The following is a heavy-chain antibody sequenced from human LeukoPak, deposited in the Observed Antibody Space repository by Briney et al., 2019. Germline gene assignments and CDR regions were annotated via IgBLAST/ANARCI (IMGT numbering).Heavy chain of an antibody. Sequence: TGGSLRLSCAASGFTFSSYEMNWVRQAPGKGLEWVSYISSSGSTIYYADSVKGRFTISRDNSKNTLYLQMNSLGAADTALYYCARGEHYGDFYDYWGQGTLVTVSS. CDR2: ISSSGSTI. D-gene: IGHD4-17*01. CDR1: GFTFSSYE. CDR3: ARGEHYGDFYDY. J-gene: IGHJ4*02. V-gene: IGHV3-48*03.